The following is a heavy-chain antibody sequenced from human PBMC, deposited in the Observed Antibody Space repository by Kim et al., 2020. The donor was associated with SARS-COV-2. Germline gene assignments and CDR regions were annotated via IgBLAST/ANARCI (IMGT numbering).Heavy chain of an antibody. CDR2: IYRGDNK. V-gene: IGHV3-53*01. Sequence: GGSLRLSCAASGIDVYNNYMTWVRQAPGKGLDWVSIIYRGDNKYYSDYVEGRFTISIDGARNMAYLQLDDIRVEDTAVYFCSRDNGFRELSFEYGGQGPLPTVSS. J-gene: IGHJ4*02. D-gene: IGHD3-16*02. CDR1: GIDVYNNY. CDR3: SRDNGFRELSFEY.